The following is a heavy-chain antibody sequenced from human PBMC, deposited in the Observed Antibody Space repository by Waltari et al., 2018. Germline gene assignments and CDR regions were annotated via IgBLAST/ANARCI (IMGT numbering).Heavy chain of an antibody. CDR3: ATPFYNWDDPLHS. J-gene: IGHJ4*02. V-gene: IGHV3-23*01. Sequence: EVQLLESGGDWVQPGGSLRLSCSASSVTFGTSAINWVRLAPRTGREWVSAITVGDDTYYADSGRGRFTISRDTSKDTVYLQMDGLRAEDTAVYYCATPFYNWDDPLHSWGQGTLVTVSS. CDR1: SVTFGTSA. CDR2: ITVGDDT. D-gene: IGHD1-20*01.